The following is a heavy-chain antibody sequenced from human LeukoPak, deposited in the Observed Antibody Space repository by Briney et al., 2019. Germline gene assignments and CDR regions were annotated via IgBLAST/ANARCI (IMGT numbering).Heavy chain of an antibody. CDR1: GGTFSSYA. CDR3: ARAKGRYSNYASYYFDY. V-gene: IGHV1-69*05. CDR2: IIPIFGTA. Sequence: SVKVSCKASGGTFSSYAISWVRQAPGQGLEWVGRIIPIFGTANYAQKFQGRVTITTDESTSTAYMELSSLRSEDTAVYYCARAKGRYSNYASYYFDYWGQGTLVTVSS. D-gene: IGHD4-11*01. J-gene: IGHJ4*02.